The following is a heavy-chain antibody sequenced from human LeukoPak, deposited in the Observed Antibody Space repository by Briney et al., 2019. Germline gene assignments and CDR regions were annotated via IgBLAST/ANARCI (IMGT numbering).Heavy chain of an antibody. CDR2: INPNSGGT. Sequence: ASVKVSCKASGYTFTNYYMHWVRQAPGQGLEWMGWINPNSGGTNYAQKLQGRVTMTTDTSTSTAYMELRSLRSDDTAVYYCARAPRYYYGSGSYYSRTPNWFDPWGQGTLVTVSS. J-gene: IGHJ5*02. V-gene: IGHV1-2*02. CDR1: GYTFTNYY. CDR3: ARAPRYYYGSGSYYSRTPNWFDP. D-gene: IGHD3-10*01.